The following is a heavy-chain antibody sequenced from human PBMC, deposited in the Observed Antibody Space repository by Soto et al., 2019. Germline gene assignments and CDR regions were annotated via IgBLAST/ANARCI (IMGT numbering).Heavy chain of an antibody. D-gene: IGHD6-13*01. CDR2: IPYDGSNK. Sequence: PGGSLRLSCAASGFTFSSYAMHWVRQAPGKGLEWVAVIPYDGSNKYYADSVKGRFTISRDNSKNTLYLQMNSLRAEDTAVYYCARDPRVGTYYFDYWGQGTLVTVSS. J-gene: IGHJ4*02. V-gene: IGHV3-30-3*01. CDR1: GFTFSSYA. CDR3: ARDPRVGTYYFDY.